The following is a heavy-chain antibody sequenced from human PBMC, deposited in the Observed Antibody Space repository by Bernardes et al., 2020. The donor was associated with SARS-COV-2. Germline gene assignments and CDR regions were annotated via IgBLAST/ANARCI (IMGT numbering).Heavy chain of an antibody. D-gene: IGHD4-17*01. Sequence: GGSLRLSCAASGFTFSSYAMSWVRHTPGKGLEWVSAITFSGGGTYYADPVKGRFTISRDNSRYTLYLQMNSLRAEDTAVYYCAKEGVSTVTPISLDYFDYWGQGTLVTVYS. CDR2: ITFSGGGT. CDR1: GFTFSSYA. J-gene: IGHJ4*02. V-gene: IGHV3-23*01. CDR3: AKEGVSTVTPISLDYFDY.